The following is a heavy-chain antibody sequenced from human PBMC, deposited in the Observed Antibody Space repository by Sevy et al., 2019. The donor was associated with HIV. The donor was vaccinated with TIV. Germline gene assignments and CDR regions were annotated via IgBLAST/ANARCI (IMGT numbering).Heavy chain of an antibody. Sequence: ASVKVSCKASGYTFTGYYMHWVRQAPGQGLEWMGWINPNSGGTNYAQKFQGRVTMTRDTSTSTAYMELSRLRSDDTAVYYCASSHRVDSSGYPIDYWGQGTLVTVSS. CDR2: INPNSGGT. CDR1: GYTFTGYY. D-gene: IGHD3-22*01. V-gene: IGHV1-2*02. CDR3: ASSHRVDSSGYPIDY. J-gene: IGHJ4*02.